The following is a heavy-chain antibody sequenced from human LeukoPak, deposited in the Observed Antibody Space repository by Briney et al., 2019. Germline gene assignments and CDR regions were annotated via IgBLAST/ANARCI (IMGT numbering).Heavy chain of an antibody. CDR2: INPNSGGT. D-gene: IGHD3-3*01. V-gene: IGHV1-2*02. Sequence: GGSVTVACKASGYTFTGYYMHWVRQAPGQGLGWRGWINPNSGGTNYAQKFQGRVTMTRDTSISTAYMELSRLRSDDTAVYYCARGAKATRRGIFGYWGQGTLVTVSS. CDR1: GYTFTGYY. J-gene: IGHJ4*02. CDR3: ARGAKATRRGIFGY.